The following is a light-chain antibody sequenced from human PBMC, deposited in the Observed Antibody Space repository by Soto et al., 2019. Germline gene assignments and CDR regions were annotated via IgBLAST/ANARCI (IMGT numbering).Light chain of an antibody. Sequence: QSVLAQPPSASGSPGQSVTISCTGTSSDVGRYNYISWYQQRPGKAPKLIIYEVSKRPSGVPDRLSGFKYGNTASLTVSGLQAEDEADYYSSSYAGNSRYVFGTGTKVTVL. CDR2: EVS. CDR3: SSYAGNSRYV. J-gene: IGLJ1*01. V-gene: IGLV2-8*01. CDR1: SSDVGRYNY.